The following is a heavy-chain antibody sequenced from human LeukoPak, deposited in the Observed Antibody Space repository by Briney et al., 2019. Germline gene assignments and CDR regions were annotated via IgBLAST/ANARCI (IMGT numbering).Heavy chain of an antibody. J-gene: IGHJ4*02. CDR2: ISTSSSYI. CDR1: GFTFSTYS. Sequence: GGSLRLSCAASGFTFSTYSMNWVRQAPGKGLEWVSSISTSSSYIDYADSVKGRFTISRDNAKNSLFLQMNSLRAEDTAVYYCARDVGLDYWGQGTLVTVSS. D-gene: IGHD2-15*01. V-gene: IGHV3-21*01. CDR3: ARDVGLDY.